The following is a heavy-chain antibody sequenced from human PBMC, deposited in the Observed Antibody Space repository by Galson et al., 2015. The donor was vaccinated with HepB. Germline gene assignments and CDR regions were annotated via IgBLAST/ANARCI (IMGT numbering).Heavy chain of an antibody. CDR1: GFTFTSSA. Sequence: SVKVSCKASGFTFTSSAVQWVRQARGQRLEWIGWIVVGSGNTNYAQKFQERVTITRDMSTSTAYMELSSLRSEDTAVYYCAALSSSWGEYDYWGQGTLVTVSS. D-gene: IGHD3-16*01. V-gene: IGHV1-58*01. J-gene: IGHJ4*02. CDR2: IVVGSGNT. CDR3: AALSSSWGEYDY.